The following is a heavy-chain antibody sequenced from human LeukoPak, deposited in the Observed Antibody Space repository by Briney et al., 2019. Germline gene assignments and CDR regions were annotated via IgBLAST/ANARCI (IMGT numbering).Heavy chain of an antibody. CDR2: INVDNGDT. CDR1: GYTFTDYY. Sequence: ASVKVSCKASGYTFTDYYIHWVRQAPGQSLEWMGRINVDNGDTLYSQKFQGRVTITRDTSASTVYMELNSLRSEDTAIYYCARDGSGSQGVNWFDPWGQGTLVTVSS. D-gene: IGHD3-10*01. J-gene: IGHJ5*02. V-gene: IGHV1/OR15-3*02. CDR3: ARDGSGSQGVNWFDP.